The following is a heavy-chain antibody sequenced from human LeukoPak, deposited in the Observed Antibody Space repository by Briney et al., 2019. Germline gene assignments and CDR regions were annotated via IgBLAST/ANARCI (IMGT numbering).Heavy chain of an antibody. CDR2: INPRGGST. V-gene: IGHV1-46*01. CDR1: GYTFISYY. Sequence: ASVKVSCKASGYTFISYYMHWVRQAPGQGLEWMGIINPRGGSTSYAQKFQGRVTMTRDTSTSTVYMDLSSLRSEDTAVYYCARDTANYYYDSSGYYFDYWGQGTLVTVSS. CDR3: ARDTANYYYDSSGYYFDY. J-gene: IGHJ4*02. D-gene: IGHD3-22*01.